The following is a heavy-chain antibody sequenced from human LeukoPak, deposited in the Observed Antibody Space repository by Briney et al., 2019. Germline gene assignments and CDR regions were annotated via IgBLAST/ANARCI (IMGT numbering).Heavy chain of an antibody. CDR3: ARGPLGYCSSTSCYIYGMDV. CDR2: INPSGGST. D-gene: IGHD2-2*02. CDR1: GYTFTSYY. J-gene: IGHJ6*02. Sequence: ASVKVSCKASGYTFTSYYMHWVRQAPGQGLEWMGIINPSGGSTSYAQKFQGRVTITADESTSTAYMELSSLRSEDTAVYYCARGPLGYCSSTSCYIYGMDVWGQGTTVTVSS. V-gene: IGHV1-46*01.